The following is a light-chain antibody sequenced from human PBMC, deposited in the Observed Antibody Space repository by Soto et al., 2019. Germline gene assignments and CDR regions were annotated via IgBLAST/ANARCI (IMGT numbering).Light chain of an antibody. J-gene: IGKJ4*01. CDR1: QSVLYSSNNKNY. Sequence: DIVMTQSPDSLAVSLGERATINCKSSQSVLYSSNNKNYLAWYQQKPGQSPKLLIYWASTRESGVPDRFSGSGSGTDFTLTISSLQAEDVAVYYCQQYYETLTFGGGPKVEI. V-gene: IGKV4-1*01. CDR2: WAS. CDR3: QQYYETLT.